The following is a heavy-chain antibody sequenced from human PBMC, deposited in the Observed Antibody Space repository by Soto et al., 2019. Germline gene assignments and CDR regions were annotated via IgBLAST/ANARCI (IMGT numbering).Heavy chain of an antibody. CDR1: GFTFSSYW. CDR3: ATTYCSGGSCYFDY. V-gene: IGHV3-7*01. J-gene: IGHJ4*02. Sequence: GGSLRLSCAASGFTFSSYWMSWVRQAPGKGLEWVANIKQDGSEKYYVDSVKGRFTISRDNAKNSLYLQMNSLRAEDTAVYYCATTYCSGGSCYFDYWGQGTLVTVSS. CDR2: IKQDGSEK. D-gene: IGHD2-15*01.